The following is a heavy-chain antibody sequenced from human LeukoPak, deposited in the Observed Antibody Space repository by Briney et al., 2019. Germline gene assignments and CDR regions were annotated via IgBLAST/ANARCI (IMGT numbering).Heavy chain of an antibody. CDR3: TRVGYIDEGIDY. D-gene: IGHD5-24*01. Sequence: GGSLRLSCAASGFTFSIHWMTWVRQAPGKGLEWVANIKQDGSKKSYVDSVKGRFTISRDNAKNSLYLQMNSLRAEDTAIYYCTRVGYIDEGIDYWGQGTLVTVSS. J-gene: IGHJ4*02. V-gene: IGHV3-7*04. CDR2: IKQDGSKK. CDR1: GFTFSIHW.